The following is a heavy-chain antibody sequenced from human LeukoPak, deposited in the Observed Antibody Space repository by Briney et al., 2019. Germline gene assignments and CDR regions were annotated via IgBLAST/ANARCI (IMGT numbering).Heavy chain of an antibody. D-gene: IGHD3-16*01. CDR2: IWYDGNNK. J-gene: IGHJ4*02. CDR3: AREFTYAYDY. CDR1: GFTFSSYA. Sequence: GGSLRLSCAASGFTFSSYAMSWVRQAPGKGLEWVAVIWYDGNNKSYADSVKGRFTISRDNSKNTLYLQMNSLRAEDTALYYCAREFTYAYDYWGQGTLVTVSS. V-gene: IGHV3-33*08.